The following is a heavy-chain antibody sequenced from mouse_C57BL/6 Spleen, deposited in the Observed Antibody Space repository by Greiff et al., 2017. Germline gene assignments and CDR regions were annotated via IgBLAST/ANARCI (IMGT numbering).Heavy chain of an antibody. CDR3: ARWGSAMDY. V-gene: IGHV1-42*01. Sequence: VQLKESGPELVKPGASVKISCKASGYSFTGYYMNWVKQSPEKSLEWIGEINPSTGGTTYNQKFKAKATLTVDKSSSTAYMQLKSLTSEDSAVYYSARWGSAMDYWGQGTSVTVSS. J-gene: IGHJ4*01. CDR1: GYSFTGYY. CDR2: INPSTGGT.